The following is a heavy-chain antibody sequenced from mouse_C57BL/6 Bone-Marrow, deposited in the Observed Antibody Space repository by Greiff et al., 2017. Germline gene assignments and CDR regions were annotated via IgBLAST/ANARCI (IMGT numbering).Heavy chain of an antibody. J-gene: IGHJ3*01. CDR1: GYAFSSSW. Sequence: VHVVESGPELVKPGASVKISCKASGYAFSSSWMNWVKQRPGQGLEWIGRIYPGDGDTNYNGKFKGKATLTADKSSSTAYMQLSSLTSEDSAVXFCAAPCGSYAWFAYWGQGTLVTVSA. CDR2: IYPGDGDT. V-gene: IGHV1-82*01. D-gene: IGHD1-1*02. CDR3: AAPCGSYAWFAY.